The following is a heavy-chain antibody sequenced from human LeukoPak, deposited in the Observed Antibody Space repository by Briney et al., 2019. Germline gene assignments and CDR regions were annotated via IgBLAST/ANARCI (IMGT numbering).Heavy chain of an antibody. CDR1: GCTFSSYA. V-gene: IGHV1-69*13. Sequence: AAVKVSCKASGCTFSSYAISWVRQAPGQGLEWMGGIIPIFGTANYAQKFQGRVTLTADDSTSTAYMELRSLRSEDTAVYYCARESAGYYYDSSGRNYFDYWGQGTLVTVSS. J-gene: IGHJ4*02. CDR2: IIPIFGTA. CDR3: ARESAGYYYDSSGRNYFDY. D-gene: IGHD3-22*01.